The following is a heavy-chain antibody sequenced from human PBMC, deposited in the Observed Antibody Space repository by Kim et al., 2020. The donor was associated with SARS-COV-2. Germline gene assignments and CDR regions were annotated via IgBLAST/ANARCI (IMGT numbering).Heavy chain of an antibody. D-gene: IGHD1-26*01. V-gene: IGHV4-59*01. Sequence: PSLKGRVTISVDTSKNQFSLKLSSVTAADTAVYYCARDSGSYYARAFDIWGQGTMVTVSS. J-gene: IGHJ3*02. CDR3: ARDSGSYYARAFDI.